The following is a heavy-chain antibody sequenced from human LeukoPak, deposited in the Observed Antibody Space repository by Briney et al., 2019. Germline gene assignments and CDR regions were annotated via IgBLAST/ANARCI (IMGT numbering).Heavy chain of an antibody. D-gene: IGHD3-10*01. V-gene: IGHV3-30*18. J-gene: IGHJ4*02. CDR2: ISFDASNK. Sequence: GGSLRLSCAASGFTFSSYGMHWVRQAPGKGLEWVAVISFDASNKYYADSVKGRFTISRDNSKNTLYLQMNSLRAEDTAVYYCAKDVDPFDSGSYVEGFDYWGQGTLVTVSS. CDR1: GFTFSSYG. CDR3: AKDVDPFDSGSYVEGFDY.